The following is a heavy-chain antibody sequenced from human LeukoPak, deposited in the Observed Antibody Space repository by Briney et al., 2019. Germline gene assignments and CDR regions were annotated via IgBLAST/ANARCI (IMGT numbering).Heavy chain of an antibody. CDR2: INNRGDHT. CDR1: GLAFTDYE. D-gene: IGHD5-12*01. V-gene: IGHV3-48*03. CDR3: ARAPKWSYTGYVGR. J-gene: IGHJ4*02. Sequence: GGSLRLSCVASGLAFTDYEMNWVRQAPGKGLEWLSYINNRGDHTHYIDSVRGRFIISRDNAQKSLFLQMNSLRVEDTAVYCCARAPKWSYTGYVGRWGQGTLVTVSS.